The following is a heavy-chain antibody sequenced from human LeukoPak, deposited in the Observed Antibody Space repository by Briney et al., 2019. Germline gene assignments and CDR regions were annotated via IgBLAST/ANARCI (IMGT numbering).Heavy chain of an antibody. V-gene: IGHV4-39*01. J-gene: IGHJ4*02. D-gene: IGHD6-13*01. CDR1: GGSISSSSYY. CDR3: AGLSSSWYTSSFDY. Sequence: SETLSLTCTVSGGSISSSSYYWGWIRQPPGKGLEWIGSIYYSGSTYYNPSLKSRVTISVDTSKNQFSLKLSSVTAADTAVYYCAGLSSSWYTSSFDYWGQGTLVTVSS. CDR2: IYYSGST.